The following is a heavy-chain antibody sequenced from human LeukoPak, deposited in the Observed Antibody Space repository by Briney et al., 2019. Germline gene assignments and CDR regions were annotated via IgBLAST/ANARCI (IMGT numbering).Heavy chain of an antibody. J-gene: IGHJ4*02. CDR3: ARDHGSGPLDY. Sequence: ASVKVSCKASGGTFSSYAISWVRQAPGQGLEWMGGIIPIFGTANYAQKFQGRVTITADESTSTAHMELSSLRSEDTAVYYCARDHGSGPLDYWGQGTLVTVSS. V-gene: IGHV1-69*01. D-gene: IGHD2-15*01. CDR2: IIPIFGTA. CDR1: GGTFSSYA.